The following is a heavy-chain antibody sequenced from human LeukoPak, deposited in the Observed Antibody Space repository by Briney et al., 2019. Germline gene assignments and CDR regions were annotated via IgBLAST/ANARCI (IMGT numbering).Heavy chain of an antibody. D-gene: IGHD3-10*01. CDR1: GASIISGNYF. CDR3: ARQYEF. CDR2: WHHSGIT. Sequence: SETLSLTCTVSGASIISGNYFWGWVRQPPGKRLEWIGSWHHSGITDYNPSLESRVTIVADTSKNPFSLKLASVAAADSAVYFCARQYEFWGQGTLVTVSS. J-gene: IGHJ4*02. V-gene: IGHV4-39*01.